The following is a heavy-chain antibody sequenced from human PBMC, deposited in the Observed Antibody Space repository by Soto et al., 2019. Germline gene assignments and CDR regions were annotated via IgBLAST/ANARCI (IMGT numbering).Heavy chain of an antibody. D-gene: IGHD2-21*02. V-gene: IGHV3-30*18. Sequence: QVQLVESGGGVVQPGRSLRLSCAASGFTFSSYGMHWVRQAPGKGLEWVAVISYDGSNKYYADSVKGRFTLSRDNSKNTLYLQMNSLRAEDTAVYYWAKDLDWDAYCGGDCYPRGGDYWGQGTLVTVSS. CDR2: ISYDGSNK. J-gene: IGHJ4*02. CDR3: AKDLDWDAYCGGDCYPRGGDY. CDR1: GFTFSSYG.